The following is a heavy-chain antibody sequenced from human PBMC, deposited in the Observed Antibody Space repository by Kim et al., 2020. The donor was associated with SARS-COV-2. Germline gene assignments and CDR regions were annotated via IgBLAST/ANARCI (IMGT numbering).Heavy chain of an antibody. Sequence: GGSLRLSCAASGFTFSDYSMSWIRQAPGKGLEWVSYISSSSSYTNYADSVKGRFTISRDNAKNSLYLQMNSLRAEDTAAYYCARYCSGGSYSPYYWGQGTLVTVSS. J-gene: IGHJ4*02. CDR1: GFTFSDYS. D-gene: IGHD2-15*01. CDR3: ARYCSGGSYSPYY. V-gene: IGHV3-11*03. CDR2: ISSSSSYT.